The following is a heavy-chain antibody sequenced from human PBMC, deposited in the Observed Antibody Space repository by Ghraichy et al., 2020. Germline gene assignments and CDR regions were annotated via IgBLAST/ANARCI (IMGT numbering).Heavy chain of an antibody. Sequence: SGPTLVKPTQTLTLTCTFSGFSLSTRGVGVGWIRQPPGKALEWLALIYWDDDKHYSPSLKSRLTITKDTSKNQVVLTITNVDPVDTATYFCAHSPSPTIFQVAYFDLWGPGTLVTVSS. V-gene: IGHV2-5*02. CDR3: AHSPSPTIFQVAYFDL. CDR1: GFSLSTRGVG. CDR2: IYWDDDK. D-gene: IGHD3-3*01. J-gene: IGHJ2*01.